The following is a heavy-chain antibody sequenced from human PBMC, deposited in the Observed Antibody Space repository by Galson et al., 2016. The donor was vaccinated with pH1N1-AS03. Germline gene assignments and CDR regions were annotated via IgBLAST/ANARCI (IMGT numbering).Heavy chain of an antibody. J-gene: IGHJ4*02. D-gene: IGHD3-3*01. V-gene: IGHV4-59*01. CDR3: ARLYDVWGGYPSFDS. CDR2: ISYRGFT. Sequence: ETLSLTCTVSGGSITINYWIWLRQPPGNGLQWIGYISYRGFTNYNPSLRSRVTISIDTSKNQLSLKMRSVAAADTALYFCARLYDVWGGYPSFDSWGQGILVTVSS. CDR1: GGSITINY.